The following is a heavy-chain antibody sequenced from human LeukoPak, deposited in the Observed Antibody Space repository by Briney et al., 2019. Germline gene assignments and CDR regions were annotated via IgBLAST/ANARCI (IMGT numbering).Heavy chain of an antibody. CDR3: ARRYSTRWFRWFDP. CDR1: GGSISSSSYY. Sequence: SETLSLTCTVSGGSISSSSYYWGWIRQPPGTGLEWIGSIYYSGSTYYNPSLKSRVTISVDTSKNQFSLKLSSVTAADTAVYYCARRYSTRWFRWFDPWGQGTLVTVSS. D-gene: IGHD6-13*01. V-gene: IGHV4-39*07. CDR2: IYYSGST. J-gene: IGHJ5*02.